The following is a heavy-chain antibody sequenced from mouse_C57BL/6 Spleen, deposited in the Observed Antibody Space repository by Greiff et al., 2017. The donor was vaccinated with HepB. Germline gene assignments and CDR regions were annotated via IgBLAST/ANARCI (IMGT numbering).Heavy chain of an antibody. J-gene: IGHJ4*01. CDR2: ISSGSSTI. V-gene: IGHV5-17*01. Sequence: EVQLVESGGGLVKPGGSLKLSCAASGFTFSDYGMHWVRQAPEKGLEWVAYISSGSSTIYYADTVKGRFTISRDNAKNTLFLQMTSLRSEDTAMYYCAKRVAYYAMDYWGQGTSVTVSS. D-gene: IGHD1-1*02. CDR3: AKRVAYYAMDY. CDR1: GFTFSDYG.